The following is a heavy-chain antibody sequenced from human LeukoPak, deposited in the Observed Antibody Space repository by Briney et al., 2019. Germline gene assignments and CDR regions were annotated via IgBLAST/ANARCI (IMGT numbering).Heavy chain of an antibody. V-gene: IGHV1-18*01. J-gene: IGHJ4*02. CDR1: GYTFTSYG. D-gene: IGHD4-23*01. CDR2: ISAYNGNT. CDR3: ARDSPRYGGNPTFDYFDY. Sequence: GASVKVSCKASGYTFTSYGISWVRQAPGQGLEWMGWISAYNGNTNYAQKLQGRVTMTTDTSTSTAYMELRSLRSDDTAVYYCARDSPRYGGNPTFDYFDYWGQGTLVTVSS.